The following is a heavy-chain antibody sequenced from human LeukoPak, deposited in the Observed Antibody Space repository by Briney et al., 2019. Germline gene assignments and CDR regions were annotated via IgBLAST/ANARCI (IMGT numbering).Heavy chain of an antibody. CDR3: AQVGATGY. CDR1: GFTFSNYW. V-gene: IGHV3-74*01. D-gene: IGHD1-26*01. CDR2: ISPDGSGT. Sequence: GGSLGLSCAASGFTFSNYWLRWVRQAPGKGLVWVSRISPDGSGTNYADSVKGRFTISRDNAKNTLYLQMNSLRAEDAAVYYCAQVGATGYWGRGTLVTVSS. J-gene: IGHJ4*02.